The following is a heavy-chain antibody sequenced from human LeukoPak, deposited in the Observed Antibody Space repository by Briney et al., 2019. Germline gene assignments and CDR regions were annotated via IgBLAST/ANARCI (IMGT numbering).Heavy chain of an antibody. Sequence: SSSSGSTYYADSVKGRFTLSRDNSKNTLYLQMNSLRAEDTAVYYCAKVLNYDYVWGSSDYWGQGTLVTVSS. J-gene: IGHJ4*02. V-gene: IGHV3-23*01. D-gene: IGHD3-16*01. CDR2: SSSSGST. CDR3: AKVLNYDYVWGSSDY.